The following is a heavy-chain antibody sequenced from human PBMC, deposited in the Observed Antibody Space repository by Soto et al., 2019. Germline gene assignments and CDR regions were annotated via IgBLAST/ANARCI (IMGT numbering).Heavy chain of an antibody. Sequence: TSETLSLTCTVSGGSISSYYWSWIRQPPGKGLEWIGYIYYSGSTNYNPSLKSRVTISVDTSKNQFSLKLSSVTAADTAVYYCARLRSCSSTSCYYYYYYYMDVWGKGTTVTVSS. CDR2: IYYSGST. D-gene: IGHD2-2*01. CDR3: ARLRSCSSTSCYYYYYYYMDV. CDR1: GGSISSYY. J-gene: IGHJ6*03. V-gene: IGHV4-59*08.